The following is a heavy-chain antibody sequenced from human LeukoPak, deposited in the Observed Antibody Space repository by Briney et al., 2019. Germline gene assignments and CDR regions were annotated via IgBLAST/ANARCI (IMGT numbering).Heavy chain of an antibody. CDR1: GGSISSSSYY. J-gene: IGHJ4*02. CDR3: ARSEYYFDY. V-gene: IGHV4-61*05. CDR2: IYYSGST. Sequence: PSETLSLTCTVSGGSISSSSYYWGWIRQPPGKGLEWIGYIYYSGSTNYNPSLKSRVTISVDTSKNQSSLKLSSVTAAGTAVYYCARSEYYFDYWGQGTLVTVSS. D-gene: IGHD2/OR15-2a*01.